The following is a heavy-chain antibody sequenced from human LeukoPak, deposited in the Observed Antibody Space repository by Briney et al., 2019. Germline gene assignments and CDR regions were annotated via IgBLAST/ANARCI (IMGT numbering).Heavy chain of an antibody. CDR1: GFTFSNFA. CDR3: AKRTTGTTGFDY. V-gene: IGHV3-23*01. CDR2: ISGSGGST. J-gene: IGHJ4*02. D-gene: IGHD1-1*01. Sequence: GGSLRLSCAASGFTFSNFAMNWVRQVPGKGLEWVSAISGSGGSTYYADSVKGRFTISRDNSRNTLYLQMKRLRAEDTAIYYCAKRTTGTTGFDYWGQGTLVTVSS.